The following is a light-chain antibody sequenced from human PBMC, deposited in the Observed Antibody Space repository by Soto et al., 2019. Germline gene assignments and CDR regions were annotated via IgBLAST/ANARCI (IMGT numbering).Light chain of an antibody. J-gene: IGKJ5*01. CDR1: QRISSY. Sequence: DTRLKQSAFSLPAHLRHRFTITCLASQRISSYLNWYQQKPGKAPKLLIYAASSLQSGVPSRFSGSGSGTDFTLTISRLQPEDFASYYSQQSASPPITFGQGTRLEIK. CDR3: QQSASPPIT. V-gene: IGKV1-39*01. CDR2: AAS.